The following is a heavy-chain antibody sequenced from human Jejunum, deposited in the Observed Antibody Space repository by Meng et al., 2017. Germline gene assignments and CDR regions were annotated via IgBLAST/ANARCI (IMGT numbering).Heavy chain of an antibody. J-gene: IGHJ5*02. CDR3: ARDLLDPNIAATGWFDP. CDR1: GGSISNNNG. CDR2: ISHTGRI. D-gene: IGHD2/OR15-2a*01. V-gene: IGHV4-4*02. Sequence: VQRGGSGRGLCNASGTLYIPVAVSGGSISNNNGVSWVRQPTGKGLEWIGEISHTGRINYNPSLKSRVTMSLDKSKNQFSLDLTYVTGADTAVYYCARDLLDPNIAATGWFDPWGQGTLVTVSS.